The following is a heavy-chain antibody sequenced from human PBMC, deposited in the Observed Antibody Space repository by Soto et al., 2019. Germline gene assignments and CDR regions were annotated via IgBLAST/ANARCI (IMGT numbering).Heavy chain of an antibody. D-gene: IGHD3-22*01. CDR1: GGTFSSYA. V-gene: IGHV1-69*13. Sequence: SVKVSCKASGGTFSSYAISWVRQAPGQGREWMGGIIPIFGTANYAQKFQGRVTITADESTSTAYMELSSLRSEDTAVYYCASCSAYNYYDRSGYYYFDYLGQGTLVNVSS. CDR2: IIPIFGTA. J-gene: IGHJ4*02. CDR3: ASCSAYNYYDRSGYYYFDY.